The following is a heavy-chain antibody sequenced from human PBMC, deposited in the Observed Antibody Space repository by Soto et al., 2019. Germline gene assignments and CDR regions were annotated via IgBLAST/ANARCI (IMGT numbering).Heavy chain of an antibody. CDR1: GGSISSGSYY. V-gene: IGHV4-39*01. J-gene: IGHJ3*02. Sequence: SETLSLTCTVSGGSISSGSYYWGWIRQPPGKGLEWIGSIYYSGSTYYNPSLKSRVTISVDTSKNQFSLKLSSVTAADTAVYYCARHPSITIFGVVILDAFXIWGQGTMVXVSS. CDR2: IYYSGST. CDR3: ARHPSITIFGVVILDAFXI. D-gene: IGHD3-3*01.